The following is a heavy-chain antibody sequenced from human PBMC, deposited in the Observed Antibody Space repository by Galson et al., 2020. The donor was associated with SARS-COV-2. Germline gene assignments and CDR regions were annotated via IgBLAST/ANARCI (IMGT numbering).Heavy chain of an antibody. Sequence: GGSLRLSCAASGFTFSNYEINWVRQAPGKGLEWISYISDTGTNIYYADSVKGRFTISRDDAENSLYLQMTSLRAEDTAVYYCASPYLAAATFFGAFDLWGQGTMVTVSS. V-gene: IGHV3-48*03. CDR3: ASPYLAAATFFGAFDL. J-gene: IGHJ3*01. CDR2: ISDTGTNI. D-gene: IGHD6-13*01. CDR1: GFTFSNYE.